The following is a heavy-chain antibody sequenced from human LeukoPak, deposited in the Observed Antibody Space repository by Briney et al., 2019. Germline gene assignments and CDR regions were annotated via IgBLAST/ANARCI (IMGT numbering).Heavy chain of an antibody. D-gene: IGHD5-12*01. V-gene: IGHV3-48*03. Sequence: GGSLRLSCVASGLAFTDYVMNWVRQAPGKGLEWLSYINNRGDHTHYIDSVRGRFIISRDNAQKSLFLQMNSLRVEDTAVYYCARAPKWSYTGYVGRWGQGTLVTVSS. J-gene: IGHJ4*02. CDR1: GLAFTDYV. CDR2: INNRGDHT. CDR3: ARAPKWSYTGYVGR.